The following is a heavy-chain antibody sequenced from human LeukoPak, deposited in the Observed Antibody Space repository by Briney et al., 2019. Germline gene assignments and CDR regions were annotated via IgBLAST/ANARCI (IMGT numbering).Heavy chain of an antibody. Sequence: GGSLRLSCAASGLTVSSSYMSWVRQAPEKGLEWVSAIYSGGSTYYADSVKGRFTISRDNSKNTLSLQMNSLRAEDTAVYYCARVRTALTNWFDPWGQGTLVTVAS. CDR2: IYSGGST. V-gene: IGHV3-66*01. CDR1: GLTVSSSY. CDR3: ARVRTALTNWFDP. J-gene: IGHJ5*02. D-gene: IGHD2-21*02.